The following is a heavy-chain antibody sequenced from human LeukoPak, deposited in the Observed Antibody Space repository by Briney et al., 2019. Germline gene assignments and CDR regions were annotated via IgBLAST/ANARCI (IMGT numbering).Heavy chain of an antibody. J-gene: IGHJ3*02. Sequence: SETPSLTCTVSGGSISSYYWSWIRQPPGKGLEWIGYIYYSGSTNYNPSLKSRVTISVDTSKNQFSLKLSSVTAADTAVYYCAYYGDYGEDAFDIWGQGTMVTVSS. V-gene: IGHV4-59*01. CDR2: IYYSGST. D-gene: IGHD4-17*01. CDR3: AYYGDYGEDAFDI. CDR1: GGSISSYY.